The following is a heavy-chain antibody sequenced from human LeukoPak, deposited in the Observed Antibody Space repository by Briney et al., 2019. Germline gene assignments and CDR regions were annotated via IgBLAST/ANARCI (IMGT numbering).Heavy chain of an antibody. CDR2: ISGSGSGGST. Sequence: SGGSLRLSCAASGFTFSSSAMSWVRQAPGKGLEWVSSISGSGSGGSTYYADSVKGRFTISRDNSKNTLYLRMNSLRAEDTAVYYCAKSGYNRFDYWGQGTLVTVSS. CDR1: GFTFSSSA. CDR3: AKSGYNRFDY. D-gene: IGHD5-24*01. J-gene: IGHJ4*02. V-gene: IGHV3-23*01.